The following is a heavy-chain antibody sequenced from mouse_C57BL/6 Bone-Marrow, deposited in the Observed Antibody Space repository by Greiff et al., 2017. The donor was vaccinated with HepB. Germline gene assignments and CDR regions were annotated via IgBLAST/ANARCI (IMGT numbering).Heavy chain of an antibody. V-gene: IGHV5-12*01. D-gene: IGHD2-5*01. CDR1: GFTFSDYY. Sequence: EVMLVESGGGLVQPGGSLKLSCAASGFTFSDYYMYWVRQTPEKRLEWVAYISNGGGSTYYPDTVKGRCTISRDNAKNTLYQQMRRLKSEDTAMYYCARHSNYCAMDYWGQGTSVTVSS. J-gene: IGHJ4*01. CDR3: ARHSNYCAMDY. CDR2: ISNGGGST.